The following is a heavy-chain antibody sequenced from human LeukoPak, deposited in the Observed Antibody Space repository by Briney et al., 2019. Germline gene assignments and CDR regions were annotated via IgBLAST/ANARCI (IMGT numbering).Heavy chain of an antibody. CDR1: GGSISSGSYY. J-gene: IGHJ3*02. D-gene: IGHD3-22*01. Sequence: SETLSLTCTVSGGSISSGSYYRSWIRQPAGKGLEWIGSIYYSGSTYYNPSLISRVTISVDTSKNQFSLKLSSVTAADTAVYYCARYYYDSSGYYYVGAFDIWGQGTMVTVSS. CDR3: ARYYYDSSGYYYVGAFDI. CDR2: IYYSGST. V-gene: IGHV4-39*07.